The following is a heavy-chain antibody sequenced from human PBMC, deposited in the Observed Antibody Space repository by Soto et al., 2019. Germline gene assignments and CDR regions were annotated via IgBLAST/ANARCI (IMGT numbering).Heavy chain of an antibody. V-gene: IGHV3-23*01. CDR3: ARKGTYDSSGYYYFDY. CDR1: GFTFSSYA. D-gene: IGHD3-22*01. Sequence: GGSLRLSCAASGFTFSSYAMSWVRQAPGKGLEWVSAISGSGVSTYYADSVKGRFTISRDNSKNTLYLQMNSLRAEDTSVYYCARKGTYDSSGYYYFDYWGQGTLVTVSS. CDR2: ISGSGVST. J-gene: IGHJ4*02.